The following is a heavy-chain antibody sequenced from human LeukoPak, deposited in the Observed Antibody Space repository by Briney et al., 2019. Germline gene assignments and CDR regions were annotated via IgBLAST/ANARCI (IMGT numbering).Heavy chain of an antibody. Sequence: GGSLRLSCAASGFTFSSYWMSWVRQAPGKGLEWVANIKQDGSEKYYVDSVKGRFTISRDNSKDTLYLQMNSLRAEDTAVYYCAKDPVSALVSSSYYMDVWGKGTTVTVSS. CDR2: IKQDGSEK. V-gene: IGHV3-7*01. D-gene: IGHD6-6*01. J-gene: IGHJ6*03. CDR1: GFTFSSYW. CDR3: AKDPVSALVSSSYYMDV.